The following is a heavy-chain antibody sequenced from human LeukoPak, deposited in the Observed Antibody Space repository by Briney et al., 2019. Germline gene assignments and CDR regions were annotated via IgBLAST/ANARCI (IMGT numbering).Heavy chain of an antibody. CDR3: ARDHRSYCGGDCSWFDP. J-gene: IGHJ5*02. CDR2: IIPIFGTA. V-gene: IGHV1-69*01. CDR1: GGTFSSYA. D-gene: IGHD2-21*02. Sequence: ASVKVSCKASGGTFSSYAISWVRQAPGQGLEWMGGIIPIFGTANYAQKFQGRVTITADESTSTAYMELSSLRSEDTAVYYCARDHRSYCGGDCSWFDPRGQGTLVTVSS.